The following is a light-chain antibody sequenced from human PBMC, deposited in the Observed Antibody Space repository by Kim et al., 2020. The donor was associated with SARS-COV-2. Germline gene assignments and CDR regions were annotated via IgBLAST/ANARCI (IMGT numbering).Light chain of an antibody. CDR1: QSLSGRY. J-gene: IGKJ4*01. V-gene: IGKV3-20*01. CDR3: QRYDTSPLT. CDR2: GPS. Sequence: PGERATLSCRASQSLSGRYLAWYQQKPGQAPRLLIYGPSRRATGIPDRFSGSGSGTDFALTVSRLEPEDFAVYYCQRYDTSPLTFGGGTKVDIK.